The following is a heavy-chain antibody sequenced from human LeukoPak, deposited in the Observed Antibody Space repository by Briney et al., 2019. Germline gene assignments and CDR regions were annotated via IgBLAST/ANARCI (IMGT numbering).Heavy chain of an antibody. CDR3: ARVVVPAAPADWFDP. V-gene: IGHV4-61*02. Sequence: SETLSLICTVSGGSISSGSYYWSWIRQPAGKGLEWIGRIYTSGSTNYNPSLKSRVTISVDTSKNQFSLKLSSVTAADTAVYYCARVVVPAAPADWFDPWGQGTLVTVSS. D-gene: IGHD2-2*01. CDR1: GGSISSGSYY. CDR2: IYTSGST. J-gene: IGHJ5*02.